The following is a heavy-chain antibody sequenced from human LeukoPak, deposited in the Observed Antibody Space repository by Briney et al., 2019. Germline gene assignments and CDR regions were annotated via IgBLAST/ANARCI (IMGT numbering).Heavy chain of an antibody. CDR3: ARGPPTPYYYDSSGSQALFDY. CDR1: GFTFSSYA. J-gene: IGHJ4*02. CDR2: ISGSGGST. Sequence: GGSLRLSCAASGFTFSSYAMSWVRQAPGKGLEWVSAISGSGGSTYYADSVKGRFTISRDNSKNTLYLQMNSLRAEDTAVYYCARGPPTPYYYDSSGSQALFDYWGQGTLVTVSS. D-gene: IGHD3-22*01. V-gene: IGHV3-23*01.